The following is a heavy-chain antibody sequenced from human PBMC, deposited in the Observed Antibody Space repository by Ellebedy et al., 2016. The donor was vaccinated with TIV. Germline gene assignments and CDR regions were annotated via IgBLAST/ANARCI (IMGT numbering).Heavy chain of an antibody. Sequence: ASVKVSCKASGYTFTSYYMHWVRQAPGQGLEWMGIINPSGGSTSYAQKFQGRVTMTRDTSTSTVYMELSSLRSEDTAVYYCASLYSDTARAFDIWGQGTMVTVSS. V-gene: IGHV1-46*01. CDR1: GYTFTSYY. CDR3: ASLYSDTARAFDI. D-gene: IGHD5-18*01. J-gene: IGHJ3*02. CDR2: INPSGGST.